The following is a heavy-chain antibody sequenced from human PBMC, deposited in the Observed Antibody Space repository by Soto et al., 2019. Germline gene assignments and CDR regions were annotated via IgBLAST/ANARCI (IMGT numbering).Heavy chain of an antibody. V-gene: IGHV6-1*01. CDR2: TYYRSKWYS. CDR3: ARLIGKSWLDY. J-gene: IGHJ4*02. Sequence: SQTLSLTCAISGDSVSSYSVVWNWIRQSPSGGLEWLGRTYYRSKWYSEYAISVQSRITVNADTSKNQVSLQLDSVTPDDTAVYYCARLIGKSWLDYWGQGTLVTAPQ. CDR1: GDSVSSYSVV. D-gene: IGHD3-9*01.